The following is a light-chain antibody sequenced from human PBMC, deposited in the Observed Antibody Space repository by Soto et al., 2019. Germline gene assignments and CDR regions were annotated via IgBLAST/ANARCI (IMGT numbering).Light chain of an antibody. V-gene: IGKV3-15*01. CDR3: QQYTNWPPRAWT. CDR1: QSVSSN. Sequence: EIVITQSPATLSVSPGERATLSCRASQSVSSNLAWYQKNSGQAPRLLIYGASTRATAITARFSGSGSGTEFTLTISSRQSEDFAVYYCQQYTNWPPRAWTFSHGTKVEIK. J-gene: IGKJ1*01. CDR2: GAS.